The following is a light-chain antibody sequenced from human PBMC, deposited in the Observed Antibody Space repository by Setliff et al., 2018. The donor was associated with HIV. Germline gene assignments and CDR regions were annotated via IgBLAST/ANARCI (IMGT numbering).Light chain of an antibody. CDR3: SSYAITNTLP. Sequence: SVLTQPASVSGSPGQSITISRTGTSSDVGGYSHVSWYQQHPGKAPKLIIYEVRNRPSGVSNRFSGSKSGNTASLTISGLQAEDEADYYCSSYAITNTLPFGTGTKVTVL. CDR1: SSDVGGYSH. V-gene: IGLV2-14*01. CDR2: EVR. J-gene: IGLJ1*01.